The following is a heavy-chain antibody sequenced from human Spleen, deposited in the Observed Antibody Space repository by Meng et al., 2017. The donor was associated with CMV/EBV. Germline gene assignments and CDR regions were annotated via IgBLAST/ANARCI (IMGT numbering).Heavy chain of an antibody. Sequence: SVKVSCKASGGTFSSYAISWVRQAPGQGLEWMGGIIPIFGTANYAQKFQGRVTITTDESTSTAYMELSSLRSEDTAVYYCARDKRNYYGSGMPGWFDPGAREPWSPSPQ. D-gene: IGHD3-10*01. CDR1: GGTFSSYA. J-gene: IGHJ5*02. CDR2: IIPIFGTA. V-gene: IGHV1-69*05. CDR3: ARDKRNYYGSGMPGWFDP.